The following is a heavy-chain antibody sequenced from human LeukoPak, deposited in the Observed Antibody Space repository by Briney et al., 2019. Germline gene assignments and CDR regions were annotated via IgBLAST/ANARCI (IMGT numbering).Heavy chain of an antibody. CDR1: GYSFTSYW. J-gene: IGHJ5*02. CDR2: IYPGDSDT. Sequence: GESLKISCKGSGYSFTSYWIGWVRQMPGKGLEWMGIIYPGDSDTRYSPSFPGQVTISADKSISTAYLQWSSLKASDTAMYYCARHDTLFYYYDSSPPGGWFDPWGQGTLVTVSS. CDR3: ARHDTLFYYYDSSPPGGWFDP. V-gene: IGHV5-51*01. D-gene: IGHD3-22*01.